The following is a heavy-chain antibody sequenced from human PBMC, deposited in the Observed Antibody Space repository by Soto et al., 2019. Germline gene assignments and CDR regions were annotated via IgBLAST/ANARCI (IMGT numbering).Heavy chain of an antibody. J-gene: IGHJ5*02. D-gene: IGHD4-4*01. Sequence: SETLSLTCTVSGGSISSSSYYWGWIRQPPGKGLEWIGSIYYSGSTYYNPSLKSRVTISVDTSKNQFSLKLSSVTAADTAVYYCATFYSNYAARWFDPWGQGTLVTVSS. CDR2: IYYSGST. V-gene: IGHV4-39*01. CDR1: GGSISSSSYY. CDR3: ATFYSNYAARWFDP.